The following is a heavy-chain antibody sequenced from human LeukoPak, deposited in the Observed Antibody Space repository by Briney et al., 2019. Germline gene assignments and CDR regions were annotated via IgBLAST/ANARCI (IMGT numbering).Heavy chain of an antibody. CDR3: AKDMLAVAGPGAFDC. J-gene: IGHJ4*02. Sequence: GRSLRLSCAASGFTFGDYAMHWVRQPPGKGLEWVSSIRWNSGRVDYADSVKGRFTISRDNAKNSLYLQMNSLRAEDTALYYCAKDMLAVAGPGAFDCGGQGTLVTVSS. CDR1: GFTFGDYA. V-gene: IGHV3-9*01. CDR2: IRWNSGRV. D-gene: IGHD6-19*01.